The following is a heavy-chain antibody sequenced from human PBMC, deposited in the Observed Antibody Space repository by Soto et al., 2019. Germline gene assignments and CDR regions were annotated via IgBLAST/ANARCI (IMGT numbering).Heavy chain of an antibody. CDR2: ISAYNGNT. CDR1: GYTFTRYG. Sequence: GASLKVSCKASGYTFTRYGISWVRQAPGQGLEWMGWISAYNGNTNYAQKLQGRVTMTTDTSTSTAYMELRSLRSDDTAVYYCAREPADTAMVIYYYYYGMDVWGQGTTVTVSS. J-gene: IGHJ6*02. CDR3: AREPADTAMVIYYYYYGMDV. D-gene: IGHD5-18*01. V-gene: IGHV1-18*01.